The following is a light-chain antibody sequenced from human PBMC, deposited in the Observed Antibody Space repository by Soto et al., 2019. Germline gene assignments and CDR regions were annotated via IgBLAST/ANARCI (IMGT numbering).Light chain of an antibody. CDR2: EVS. Sequence: QSALTQPASVSGSPGQSITISCTGTSSDVGGYNYVSWYQQHPGKAPKLMIYEVSNRPSGVSNRFSGSKSGNTASLTISGLQAEDEADYYSSSYTRSSTRRYVFGTGTKVTVL. CDR1: SSDVGGYNY. CDR3: SSYTRSSTRRYV. V-gene: IGLV2-14*01. J-gene: IGLJ1*01.